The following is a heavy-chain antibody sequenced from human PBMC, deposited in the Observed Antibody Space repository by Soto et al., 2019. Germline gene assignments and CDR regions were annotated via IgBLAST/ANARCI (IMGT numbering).Heavy chain of an antibody. CDR1: GGSISSSNW. CDR3: ARAAGTTYYYYGMDV. Sequence: PSETLSLTCAVSGGSISSSNWWSWVRQPPGKGLEWIGEIYHSGSTNYNPSLKSRVTISVDTSKNQFSLKLSSVTAADTAVYYCARAAGTTYYYYGMDVWGQGTTVTVSS. D-gene: IGHD6-13*01. V-gene: IGHV4-4*02. CDR2: IYHSGST. J-gene: IGHJ6*02.